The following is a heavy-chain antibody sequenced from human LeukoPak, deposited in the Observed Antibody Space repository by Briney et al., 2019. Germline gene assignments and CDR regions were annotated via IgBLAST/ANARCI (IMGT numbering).Heavy chain of an antibody. D-gene: IGHD3-22*01. CDR1: GGSISSYY. Sequence: SETLSLTCTVSGGSISSYYWSWIRQPPGKGLEWIGYIYYSGSTNYNPSLKSRVTISVDTSKNQFSLRLISVTAADTAVYYCARGRSRARDRPNWFDPWGQGTLVTVSS. J-gene: IGHJ5*02. CDR3: ARGRSRARDRPNWFDP. CDR2: IYYSGST. V-gene: IGHV4-59*01.